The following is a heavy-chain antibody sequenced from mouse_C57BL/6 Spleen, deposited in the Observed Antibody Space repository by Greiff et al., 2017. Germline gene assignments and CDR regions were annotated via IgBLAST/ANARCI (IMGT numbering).Heavy chain of an antibody. Sequence: EVQLQQSGPELVKPGASVKISCKASGYSFTGYYMNWVKQSPEKSLEWIGEINPSTGGTTYTQKFKAKATLTVDKSSSTAYMQLKSLTSEDAAVYYGARFAARAYWGQGTLVTVSA. J-gene: IGHJ3*01. CDR3: ARFAARAY. CDR2: INPSTGGT. CDR1: GYSFTGYY. V-gene: IGHV1-42*01.